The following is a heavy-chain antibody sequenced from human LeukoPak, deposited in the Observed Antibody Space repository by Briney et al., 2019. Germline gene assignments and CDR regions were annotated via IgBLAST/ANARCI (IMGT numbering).Heavy chain of an antibody. J-gene: IGHJ3*02. CDR3: ARVVVNGGPRFDI. Sequence: SQTLPLTCAISGDSVSSNSAAWNWIRQSPSRGLEWLGRTYYRSKWYYEYAVSVKSRITINPDTSKNQFSLQLNSVTPEDTAVYYCARVVVNGGPRFDIWGQGTMVTVSS. CDR2: TYYRSKWYY. CDR1: GDSVSSNSAA. D-gene: IGHD2-15*01. V-gene: IGHV6-1*01.